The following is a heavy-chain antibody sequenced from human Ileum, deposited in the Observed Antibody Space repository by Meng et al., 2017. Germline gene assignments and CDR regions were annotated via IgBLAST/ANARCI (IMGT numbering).Heavy chain of an antibody. Sequence: QARRGWAGGVWVRALGCVGLAGAASGVTFSGYSRSLGRQPPGQGLVCLASGSPTSGSLNFADSVKVGFSISRDNAKDSVSLQMTRLRFEDTAVYYCARDHGSLNWFDPWGQGTLVTVSS. CDR2: GSPTSGSL. CDR3: ARDHGSLNWFDP. V-gene: IGHV3-11*04. CDR1: GVTFSGYS. D-gene: IGHD6-25*01. J-gene: IGHJ5*02.